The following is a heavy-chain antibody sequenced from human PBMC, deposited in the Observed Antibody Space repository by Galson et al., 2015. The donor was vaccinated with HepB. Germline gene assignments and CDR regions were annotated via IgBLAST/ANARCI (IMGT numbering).Heavy chain of an antibody. J-gene: IGHJ4*02. D-gene: IGHD6-6*01. CDR3: AKGTGFRSIAARPIDY. CDR1: GFTFSSYG. Sequence: SLRLSCAASGFTFSSYGMHWVRQAPGKGLEWVAVISYDGSNKYYADSVKGRFTISRDNSKNTLYLQMNSLRAEDTAVYYCAKGTGFRSIAARPIDYWGQGTLVTVSS. V-gene: IGHV3-30*18. CDR2: ISYDGSNK.